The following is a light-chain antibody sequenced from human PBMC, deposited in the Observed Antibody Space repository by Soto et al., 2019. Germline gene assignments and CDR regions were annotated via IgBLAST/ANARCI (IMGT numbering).Light chain of an antibody. J-gene: IGKJ1*01. CDR3: QQYGDSSWT. V-gene: IGKV3-20*01. CDR2: GSS. CDR1: QSVSSSY. Sequence: EIVLTQSPGTLSSSPGERATLSCRASQSVSSSYLAWYQHRPGQAPSLLIYGSSRRATGIPDRFGGSGSGTDFTLTISRLEPEDFAVYYCQQYGDSSWTFGQGTQVEIK.